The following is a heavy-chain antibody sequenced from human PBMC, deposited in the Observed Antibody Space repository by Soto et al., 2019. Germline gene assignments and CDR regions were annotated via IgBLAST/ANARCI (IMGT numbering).Heavy chain of an antibody. CDR3: TKWDGYADV. J-gene: IGHJ6*02. V-gene: IGHV3-23*05. D-gene: IGHD2-15*01. CDR2: IDANSGKI. Sequence: GGSLRLSCAASGFAFGTYGTTWVRQAPGRGLEWVSGIDANSGKIFYADSVRGRFIISRDNSKSMLYLQMNSLRDEDTAIYYCTKWDGYADVCGQGTTVTVSS. CDR1: GFAFGTYG.